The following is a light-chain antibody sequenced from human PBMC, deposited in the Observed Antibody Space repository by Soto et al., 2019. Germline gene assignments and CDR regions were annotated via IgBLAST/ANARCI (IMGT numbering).Light chain of an antibody. CDR1: QSVSSY. J-gene: IGKJ4*01. Sequence: EIVLTQSPATLSLSPGERATLSCRASQSVSSYLAWYQQKPGQAPRLLIYDASNRATGIPARFSGSGSGTDFTLTISCLEPEDFAVYYSQPRWLTFGGGTKV. V-gene: IGKV3-11*01. CDR3: QPRWLT. CDR2: DAS.